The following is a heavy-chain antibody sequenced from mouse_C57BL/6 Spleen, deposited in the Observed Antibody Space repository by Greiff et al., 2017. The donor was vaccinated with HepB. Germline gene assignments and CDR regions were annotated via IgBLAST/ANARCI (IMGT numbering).Heavy chain of an antibody. J-gene: IGHJ2*01. Sequence: QVHVKQPGAELVMPGASVKLSCKASGYTFTSYWMHWVKQRPGQGLEWIGEIDPSDSYTNYNQKFKGKSTLTVDKSSSTAYMQLSSLTSEDSAVYYGARYGSSPYYFDYWGQGTTLTVSS. CDR3: ARYGSSPYYFDY. D-gene: IGHD1-1*01. V-gene: IGHV1-69*01. CDR1: GYTFTSYW. CDR2: IDPSDSYT.